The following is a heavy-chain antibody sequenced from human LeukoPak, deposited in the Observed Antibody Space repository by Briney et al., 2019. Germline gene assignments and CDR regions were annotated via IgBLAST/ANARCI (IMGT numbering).Heavy chain of an antibody. CDR3: ARVPSKLELRRFDY. V-gene: IGHV1-2*07. J-gene: IGHJ4*02. D-gene: IGHD1-7*01. Sequence: ASVKVSCKASGYTFTGYYIHWVRQAPGQGLEWVGLINPKSGGTNYAHKYQVRVTMTRDTSISTAYMELSGLRSDDTAVYYCARVPSKLELRRFDYWGQGTLVTVSS. CDR2: INPKSGGT. CDR1: GYTFTGYY.